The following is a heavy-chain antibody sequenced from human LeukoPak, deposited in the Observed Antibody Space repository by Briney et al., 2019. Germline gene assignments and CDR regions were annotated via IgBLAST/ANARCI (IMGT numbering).Heavy chain of an antibody. CDR2: ISYDGSNK. V-gene: IGHV3-30*19. D-gene: IGHD2-8*01. CDR1: GFTFSSYG. Sequence: PGGSLRLSCAASGFTFSSYGMHWVRQAPGKGLEWVAVISYDGSNKYYADSVKGRFTISRDNSKNTLYLQMNSLRAEDTAVYYCGREQVGYCTNGVCSSAFDIWGQGTMVTVSS. J-gene: IGHJ3*02. CDR3: GREQVGYCTNGVCSSAFDI.